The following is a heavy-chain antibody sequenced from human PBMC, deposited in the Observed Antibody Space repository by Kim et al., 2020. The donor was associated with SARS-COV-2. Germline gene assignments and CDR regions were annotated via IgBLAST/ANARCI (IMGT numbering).Heavy chain of an antibody. CDR2: INHSGST. V-gene: IGHV4-34*01. CDR1: GGSFSGYY. CDR3: ARTNGIAARRSNWFDP. D-gene: IGHD6-6*01. Sequence: SETLSLTCAVYGGSFSGYYWSWIRQPPGKGLEWIGEINHSGSTNYNPSLKSRVTISVDTSKNQFSLKLSSVTAADTAVYYCARTNGIAARRSNWFDPWG. J-gene: IGHJ5*02.